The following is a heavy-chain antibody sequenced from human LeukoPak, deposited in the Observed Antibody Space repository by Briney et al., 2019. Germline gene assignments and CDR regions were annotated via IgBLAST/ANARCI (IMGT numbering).Heavy chain of an antibody. CDR3: ARAIAVAGTLWFDP. CDR2: IYHSGST. D-gene: IGHD6-19*01. J-gene: IGHJ5*02. V-gene: IGHV4-30-2*01. CDR1: GGSINSGGYS. Sequence: SETLSLTCAVSGGSINSGGYSWSWLRQPPGKGLEWIGYIYHSGSTYYNPSLNSRVTISVDRTKNQFFLKLSSVTAADTAVYYCARAIAVAGTLWFDPWGQGTKVTVSS.